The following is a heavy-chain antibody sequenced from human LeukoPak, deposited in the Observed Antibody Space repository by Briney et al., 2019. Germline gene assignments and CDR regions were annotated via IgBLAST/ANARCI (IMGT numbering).Heavy chain of an antibody. V-gene: IGHV1-69*04. CDR1: GGTFSSYA. Sequence: ASVKVSCKASGGTFSSYAISWVRQAPGQGLEWMGRIIPILGIANYAQKFQGRVTITADKSTSTAYMELSSLRSEDTAVYYCARVERGSSWYRDYWGQGTLVTVSS. CDR3: ARVERGSSWYRDY. J-gene: IGHJ4*02. D-gene: IGHD6-13*01. CDR2: IIPILGIA.